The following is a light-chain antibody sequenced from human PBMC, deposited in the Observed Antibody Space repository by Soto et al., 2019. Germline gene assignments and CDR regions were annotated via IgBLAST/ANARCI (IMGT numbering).Light chain of an antibody. CDR3: SSYAGTPFV. CDR1: SSDVGRYNY. V-gene: IGLV2-8*01. J-gene: IGLJ1*01. Sequence: QSGLTQPPSTSGSPGHSVTISCTGTSSDVGRYNYVSWYQQHPGKAPKLMISEVNKRASGVPDRFSGSKSGNTASLTVSGLQAEDEADYYCSSYAGTPFVFGTGTKVTVL. CDR2: EVN.